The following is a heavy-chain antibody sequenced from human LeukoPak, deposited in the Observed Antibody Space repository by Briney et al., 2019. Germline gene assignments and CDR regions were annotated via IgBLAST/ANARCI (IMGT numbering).Heavy chain of an antibody. Sequence: GSSVKVSCKASVGTFSSYAISWVRQAPGQGLEWMGGIIPIFGTANYAQKFQGRVTITADESTSTAYMELSSLRSEDTAVYYCARDHYDDEGAFDIWGQGTMVTVSS. V-gene: IGHV1-69*01. CDR1: VGTFSSYA. J-gene: IGHJ3*02. CDR2: IIPIFGTA. D-gene: IGHD3-3*01. CDR3: ARDHYDDEGAFDI.